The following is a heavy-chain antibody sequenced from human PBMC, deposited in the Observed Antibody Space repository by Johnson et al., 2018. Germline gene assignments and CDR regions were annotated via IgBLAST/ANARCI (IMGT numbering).Heavy chain of an antibody. J-gene: IGHJ6*02. Sequence: QVQLVQSGAEVKKPGSSVKVSCKASGGTFSSYAISWVRQAPGQGLEWMGGIIPIFGTANYAQKFQGRVTITADESTTTAYMELSSRRLGDTAVYYCARAITMVRGVESGDYYYYYGMDVWGQGTTVTVSS. CDR3: ARAITMVRGVESGDYYYYYGMDV. CDR1: GGTFSSYA. V-gene: IGHV1-69*01. CDR2: IIPIFGTA. D-gene: IGHD3-10*01.